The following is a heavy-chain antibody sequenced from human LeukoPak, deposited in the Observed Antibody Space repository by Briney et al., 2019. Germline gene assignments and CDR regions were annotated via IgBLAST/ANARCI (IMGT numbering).Heavy chain of an antibody. V-gene: IGHV3-30-3*01. D-gene: IGHD4/OR15-4a*01. CDR1: GFTFSSYA. CDR3: ARDSSYGSNFDHFDY. J-gene: IGHJ4*02. Sequence: PGGSLRLSCAASGFTFSSYAMHWVRQAPGKGLEWVAVISYDGSNKYYADSVKGRFTISRDNAKNSLYLQMNSLRAEDMAVYYCARDSSYGSNFDHFDYWGQGTLVTVSS. CDR2: ISYDGSNK.